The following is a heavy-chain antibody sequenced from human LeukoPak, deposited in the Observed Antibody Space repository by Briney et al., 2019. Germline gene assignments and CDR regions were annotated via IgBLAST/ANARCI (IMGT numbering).Heavy chain of an antibody. CDR2: IIPIFGTA. Sequence: ASVKVSCKASGGTFSSYAISWVRQAPGQGLEWMGGIIPIFGTANYAQKFQGRVTITADESTSTAYMELSSLRSEDTAVYYCASQGGYCSSTSCPVDYWGQGTLVTVSS. D-gene: IGHD2-2*01. V-gene: IGHV1-69*13. J-gene: IGHJ4*02. CDR3: ASQGGYCSSTSCPVDY. CDR1: GGTFSSYA.